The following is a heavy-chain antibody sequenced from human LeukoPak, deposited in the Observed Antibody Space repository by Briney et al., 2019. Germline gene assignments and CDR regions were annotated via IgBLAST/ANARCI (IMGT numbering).Heavy chain of an antibody. D-gene: IGHD1-7*01. CDR1: GGSISSYY. CDR2: IYYSGST. CDR3: ARAAGELTGTTYYFDY. Sequence: SETLSLTCTVSGGSISSYYWSWIRQHPGKGLEWIGYIYYSGSTYYNPSLKSRVTISVDTSKNQFSLKLSSVTAADTAVYYCARAAGELTGTTYYFDYWGQGTLVAVSS. V-gene: IGHV4-59*06. J-gene: IGHJ4*02.